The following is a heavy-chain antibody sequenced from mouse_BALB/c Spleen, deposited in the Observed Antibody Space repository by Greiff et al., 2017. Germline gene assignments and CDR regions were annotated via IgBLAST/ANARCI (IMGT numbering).Heavy chain of an antibody. Sequence: QVQLQQSGPELVKPGASVKISCKASGYAFSSSWMNWVKQRPGQGLEWIGRIYPGDGDTNYNGKFKGKATLTADKSSSTAYMQLSSLTSVDSAVYFCAREGLRSYWYFDVWGAGTTVTVSS. CDR1: GYAFSSSW. J-gene: IGHJ1*01. V-gene: IGHV1-82*01. D-gene: IGHD3-1*01. CDR3: AREGLRSYWYFDV. CDR2: IYPGDGDT.